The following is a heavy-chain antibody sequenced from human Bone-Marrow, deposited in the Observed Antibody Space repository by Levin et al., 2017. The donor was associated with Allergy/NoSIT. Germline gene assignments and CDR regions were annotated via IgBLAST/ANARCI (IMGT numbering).Heavy chain of an antibody. D-gene: IGHD2/OR15-2a*01. Sequence: GGSLRLSCTVSGFMFSDYSIYWVRQAPGKGLEWISSISSDSSDLYYADSAKGRFTISRDNAKNSLNLQVSSLRAEATAVYHCVRGIIGDVRVAHKEAFDIWGQGTMVTVSS. CDR2: ISSDSSDL. V-gene: IGHV3-21*01. CDR1: GFMFSDYS. CDR3: VRGIIGDVRVAHKEAFDI. J-gene: IGHJ3*02.